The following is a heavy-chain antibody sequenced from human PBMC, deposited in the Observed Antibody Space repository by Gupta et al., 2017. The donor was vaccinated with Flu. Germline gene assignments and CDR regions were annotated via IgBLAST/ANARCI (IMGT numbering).Heavy chain of an antibody. V-gene: IGHV3-23*01. CDR1: SSYA. D-gene: IGHD2-15*01. Sequence: SSYAMGWVRQAPGKGLGWVSTITLNGDKTFSADSVKGRFTISRDNSKNKLYLQINGLRADDTANYYCAKDRAGGFNSVFDHWGQGTLVTVSS. CDR3: AKDRAGGFNSVFDH. CDR2: ITLNGDKT. J-gene: IGHJ4*02.